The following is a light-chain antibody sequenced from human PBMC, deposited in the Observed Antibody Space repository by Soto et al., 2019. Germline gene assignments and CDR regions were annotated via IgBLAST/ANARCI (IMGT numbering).Light chain of an antibody. CDR3: QQYGSSPVT. CDR2: GAS. J-gene: IGKJ2*01. Sequence: EIVLTQSPGTLSLSPGERATLSCRASQTVSSTYLAWYQQQPGQAPRLLIYGASSRATGIPDRFSGSGSGTDFTLTISRLEPEDFAVYYCQQYGSSPVTFGQGTKLEIK. V-gene: IGKV3-20*01. CDR1: QTVSSTY.